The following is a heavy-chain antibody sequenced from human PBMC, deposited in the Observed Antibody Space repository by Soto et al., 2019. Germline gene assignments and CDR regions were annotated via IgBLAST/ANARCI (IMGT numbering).Heavy chain of an antibody. V-gene: IGHV3-33*01. J-gene: IGHJ5*02. Sequence: QVQLVESGGGVVQPGRSLTLSCVASGFTLSNYGMHWVRQAPGKGLEWVAVIWYDGTSTYSADSVKGRFSISRDNSKNTLSRQMSSLRAEDTAVYYCARNVGSSGSSRWFDTWGQGTLVTVSS. CDR3: ARNVGSSGSSRWFDT. CDR1: GFTLSNYG. CDR2: IWYDGTST. D-gene: IGHD3-10*01.